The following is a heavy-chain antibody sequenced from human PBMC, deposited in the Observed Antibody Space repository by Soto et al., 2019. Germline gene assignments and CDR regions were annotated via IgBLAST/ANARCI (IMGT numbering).Heavy chain of an antibody. J-gene: IGHJ3*02. CDR2: INPNSGGT. Sequence: ASVKVSCKASGYTFTGYYMHWVRQAPGQGLEWMGWINPNSGGTNYAQKFQGWVTMTRDTSISTAYMELSRLRSDDTAVYYCARADTARIAARLGDVTNISLPSGAFDIWGQGTMVTVSS. V-gene: IGHV1-2*04. CDR3: ARADTARIAARLGDVTNISLPSGAFDI. CDR1: GYTFTGYY. D-gene: IGHD6-6*01.